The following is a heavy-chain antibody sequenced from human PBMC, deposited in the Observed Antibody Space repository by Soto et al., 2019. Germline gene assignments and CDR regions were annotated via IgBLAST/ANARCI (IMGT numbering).Heavy chain of an antibody. J-gene: IGHJ6*02. V-gene: IGHV5-51*01. Sequence: GESLKTSCKGSGYSFTSYWIGWVRQMPGKGLEWMGIIYPGDSDTRYSPSFQGQVTISADKSISTAYLQWSSLKASDTAMYYCARLYPSYYYYYGMDVWGQGTTVTVSS. CDR1: GYSFTSYW. CDR3: ARLYPSYYYYYGMDV. CDR2: IYPGDSDT. D-gene: IGHD3-10*01.